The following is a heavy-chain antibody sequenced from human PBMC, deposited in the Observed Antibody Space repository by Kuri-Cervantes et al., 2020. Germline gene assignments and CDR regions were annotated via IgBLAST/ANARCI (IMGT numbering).Heavy chain of an antibody. CDR2: IKQDGSEK. V-gene: IGHV3-7*01. CDR3: ARTGYFDY. Sequence: GESLKISCAASGFTFSSYWMSWVRQAPGKGLEWVANIKQDGSEKYYVDSVKGRFTISRDNAKNSLYLQMNSLRAEDTAVYYRARTGYFDYWGQGTLVTVSS. CDR1: GFTFSSYW. J-gene: IGHJ4*02.